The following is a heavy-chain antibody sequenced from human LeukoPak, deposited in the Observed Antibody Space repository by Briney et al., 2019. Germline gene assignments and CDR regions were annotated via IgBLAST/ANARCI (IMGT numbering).Heavy chain of an antibody. V-gene: IGHV3-9*03. Sequence: PGGSLRLSCAASGFTFDDYGMSWVRQAPGKGLEWVSGISWNSGSIGYADSVKGRFTISRDNAKNSLYLQMNSLRAEDMALYYCAKSNGYSYGYYYMDVWGKGTTVTVSS. CDR2: ISWNSGSI. CDR1: GFTFDDYG. CDR3: AKSNGYSYGYYYMDV. J-gene: IGHJ6*03. D-gene: IGHD5-18*01.